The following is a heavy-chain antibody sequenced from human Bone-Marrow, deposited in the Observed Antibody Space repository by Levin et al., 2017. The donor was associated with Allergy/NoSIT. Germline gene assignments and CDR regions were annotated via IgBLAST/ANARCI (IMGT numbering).Heavy chain of an antibody. CDR2: ISGDSFTI. J-gene: IGHJ4*02. Sequence: TSETLSLTCAGSGFNLISYNMNWVRQAPGKGLEWVSYISGDSFTIYYADSVKGRFTISRDNAKNSLYLQMNSLRDEDTALYYCAREENYYGRSGIDYWGQGTLVTVSS. CDR1: GFNLISYN. D-gene: IGHD3-22*01. V-gene: IGHV3-48*02. CDR3: AREENYYGRSGIDY.